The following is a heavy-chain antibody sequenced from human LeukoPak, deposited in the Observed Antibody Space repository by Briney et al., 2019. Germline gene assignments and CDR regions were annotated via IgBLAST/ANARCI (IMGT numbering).Heavy chain of an antibody. CDR3: ARVGSYDYVWGSLDY. CDR1: GGTFGSYA. V-gene: IGHV1-69*13. CDR2: IIPIFGTA. J-gene: IGHJ4*02. Sequence: SVKVSCKASGGTFGSYAISWVRQAPGQGLEWMGGIIPIFGTANYAQKFQGRVTITADESTSTAYMELSSLRSEDTAVYYCARVGSYDYVWGSLDYWGQGTLVTVSS. D-gene: IGHD3-16*01.